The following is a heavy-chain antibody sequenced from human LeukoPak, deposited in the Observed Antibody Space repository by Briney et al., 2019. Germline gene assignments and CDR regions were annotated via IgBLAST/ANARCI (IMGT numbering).Heavy chain of an antibody. V-gene: IGHV5-51*01. CDR1: GYSFTSCR. CDR3: ARHEPSFCTNGVCYPYFDY. CDR2: IYPGDSDT. Sequence: GESLKISCKGSGYSFTSCRIGWVRQMPGKGLEWMGIIYPGDSDTRYSPSFQGQVTISADKSISTAYLQWSSLKASDTAMYYCARHEPSFCTNGVCYPYFDYWGQGTLVTVSS. D-gene: IGHD2-8*01. J-gene: IGHJ4*02.